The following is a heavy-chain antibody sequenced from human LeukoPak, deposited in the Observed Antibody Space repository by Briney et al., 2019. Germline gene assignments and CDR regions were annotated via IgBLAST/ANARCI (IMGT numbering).Heavy chain of an antibody. CDR2: INAGNGNT. CDR1: GYIFTRYA. D-gene: IGHD6-19*01. Sequence: ASVTVSFKPSGYIFTRYAIHWVRQAPGQRLEWMGWINAGNGNTKNSRKMQGRVTITRDTSASTAYMGVSSLTSEDTAVYYCARGIEASSGWYVIDYWGQGTLVTVSS. V-gene: IGHV1-3*01. CDR3: ARGIEASSGWYVIDY. J-gene: IGHJ4*02.